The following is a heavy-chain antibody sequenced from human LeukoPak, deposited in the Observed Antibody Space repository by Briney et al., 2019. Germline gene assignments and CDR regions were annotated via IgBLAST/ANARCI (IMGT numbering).Heavy chain of an antibody. J-gene: IGHJ5*02. CDR2: IYYTGST. D-gene: IGHD3-3*01. CDR3: ARGRNFWSGYSNWFDP. Sequence: SSETLSLTCTISGGSVSDYYWSWIRQSPGKGLEWIGYIYYTGSTTYNPSLKSRVTMSADTSKNQFSLKLSSVTAADTAVYYCARGRNFWSGYSNWFDPWGQGTLVTVSS. CDR1: GGSVSDYY. V-gene: IGHV4-59*08.